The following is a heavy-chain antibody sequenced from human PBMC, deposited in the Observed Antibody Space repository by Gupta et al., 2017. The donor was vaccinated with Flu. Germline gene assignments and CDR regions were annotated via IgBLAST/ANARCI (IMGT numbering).Heavy chain of an antibody. Sequence: EVQLLESGGGLVQPGGSLRLSCAASGSTFSSYAMSLVRQAPGKGLEWVSAISGSGGSTYYADSVKGRFTISRDNSKNTLYLQMNSLRAEDTAVYYCAKDRIVPAANFDYWGQGTLVTGSS. CDR1: GSTFSSYA. J-gene: IGHJ4*02. CDR2: ISGSGGST. CDR3: AKDRIVPAANFDY. D-gene: IGHD2-2*01. V-gene: IGHV3-23*01.